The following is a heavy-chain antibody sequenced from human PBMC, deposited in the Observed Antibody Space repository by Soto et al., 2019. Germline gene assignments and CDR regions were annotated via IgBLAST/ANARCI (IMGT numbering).Heavy chain of an antibody. CDR3: VKEHPGSGSYK. CDR1: GFTFSSYG. CDR2: ISSDGSNK. Sequence: VQLVESGGGVVQPGMSLTLSCAVSGFTFSSYGMHWVRQAPGKGLEWVAIISSDGSNKYYADSVKGRFTISRDNSKHTLDLQMNSLRAEDTAVYYCVKEHPGSGSYKWGQGTLVTVSS. V-gene: IGHV3-30*18. D-gene: IGHD1-26*01. J-gene: IGHJ4*02.